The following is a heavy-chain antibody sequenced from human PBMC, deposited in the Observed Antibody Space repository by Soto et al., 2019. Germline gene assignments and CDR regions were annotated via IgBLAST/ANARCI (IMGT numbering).Heavy chain of an antibody. D-gene: IGHD2-21*01. CDR1: GFIFSNDA. J-gene: IGHJ2*01. Sequence: EEQLLESGGGVVQRGGSLSRSCAASGFIFSNDAITWVRQAPGKGLEWFSRIRGRGGSTYYPDSGKGRLTMSRDNSKNALYLQMNSLSAEDTAIYYCARRAGGAVVWYYDLWGRGT. CDR2: IRGRGGST. V-gene: IGHV3-23*01. CDR3: ARRAGGAVVWYYDL.